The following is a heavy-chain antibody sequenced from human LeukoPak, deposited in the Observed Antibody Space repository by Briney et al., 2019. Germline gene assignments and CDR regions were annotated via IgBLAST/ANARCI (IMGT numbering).Heavy chain of an antibody. J-gene: IGHJ4*02. V-gene: IGHV3-7*01. Sequence: GCSQRLSYASSGFIFSTCWRSWGRKPPEKGLEFVANIKQDGSVKNYMYSLQGRSTISRDNARDSLYLEINSLRADDTAVYYCARDPESSAFDLWGQGALVTVSS. CDR2: IKQDGSVK. CDR3: ARDPESSAFDL. CDR1: GFIFSTCW. D-gene: IGHD5/OR15-5a*01.